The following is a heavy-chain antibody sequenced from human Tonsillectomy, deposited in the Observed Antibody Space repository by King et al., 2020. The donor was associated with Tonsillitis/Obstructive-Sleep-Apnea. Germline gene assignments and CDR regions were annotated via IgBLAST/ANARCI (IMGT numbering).Heavy chain of an antibody. Sequence: VQLQQWGAGLLKPSETLSLTCAVYGGSFSGYYWSWIRQPPGKGLEWIGEINHSGSTNYNPSLKSRVTISVDTSKNQFSLKLSSVTAADTAVYYCARDKVVLVSVAIPSYFDYWGQGTLVTVSS. J-gene: IGHJ4*02. CDR1: GGSFSGYY. CDR3: ARDKVVLVSVAIPSYFDY. D-gene: IGHD2-2*01. V-gene: IGHV4-34*01. CDR2: INHSGST.